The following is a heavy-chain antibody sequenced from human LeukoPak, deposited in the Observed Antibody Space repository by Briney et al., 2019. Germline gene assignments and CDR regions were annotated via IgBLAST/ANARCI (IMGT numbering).Heavy chain of an antibody. Sequence: PGGSLRLSCAASGFTFSDYGMHWVRQAPGKGLEWVAFIRYDGSNKYYTDSVKGRFTISRDNSKNTLNLQMNSPRPEDTAVYYCVKDLVGCGRIAAGGADYWGQGTLVTVSS. D-gene: IGHD6-13*01. CDR3: VKDLVGCGRIAAGGADY. CDR1: GFTFSDYG. CDR2: IRYDGSNK. V-gene: IGHV3-30*02. J-gene: IGHJ4*02.